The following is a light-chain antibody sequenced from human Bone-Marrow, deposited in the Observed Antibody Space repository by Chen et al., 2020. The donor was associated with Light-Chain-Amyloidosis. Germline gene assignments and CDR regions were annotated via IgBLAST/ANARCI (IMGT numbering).Light chain of an antibody. CDR2: WAS. CDR3: QQYYSTPLT. Sequence: DIVMTQSPDSLAVSLGEGAPINCKSSQSVLYSSNNKNYLAWYQQKPGQPPKLLIYWASTRESGVPDRFSGSGSGTDFTLTISSLQAEDVAVYYCQQYYSTPLTFGQGTKVEIK. CDR1: QSVLYSSNNKNY. J-gene: IGKJ1*01. V-gene: IGKV4-1*01.